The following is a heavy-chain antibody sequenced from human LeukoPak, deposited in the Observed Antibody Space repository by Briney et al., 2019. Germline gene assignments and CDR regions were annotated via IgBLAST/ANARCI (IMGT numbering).Heavy chain of an antibody. Sequence: PGCSLRLSCAASGFTFSSHLMHWVRLAPGKPRVWISRIRRDGIYTNYADSPRTRFTISRDNAKNTLYLQINSLRSDRTGVDYLARGPGSSGGDYVGVFWGEGALVTVSP. J-gene: IGHJ4*02. V-gene: IGHV3-74*01. D-gene: IGHD3-16*01. CDR1: GFTFSSHL. CDR2: IRRDGIYT. CDR3: ARGPGSSGGDYVGVF.